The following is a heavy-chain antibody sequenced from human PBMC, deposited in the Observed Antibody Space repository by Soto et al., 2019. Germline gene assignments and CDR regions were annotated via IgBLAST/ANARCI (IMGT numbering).Heavy chain of an antibody. Sequence: EVQLVETGGGLIQPGGSLRLSCAASGFTVSSNYMSWVRQAPGKGLEWVSVIYSGGSTYYADSVKGRFTISRDNSKNTLYLQMNSLRAEDTAVYYCARENDYGVHNWFDPWGQGTLVIVSS. CDR1: GFTVSSNY. CDR3: ARENDYGVHNWFDP. CDR2: IYSGGST. V-gene: IGHV3-53*02. D-gene: IGHD4-17*01. J-gene: IGHJ5*02.